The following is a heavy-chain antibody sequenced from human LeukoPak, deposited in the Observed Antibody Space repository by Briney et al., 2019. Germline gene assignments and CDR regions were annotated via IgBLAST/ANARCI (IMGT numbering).Heavy chain of an antibody. J-gene: IGHJ3*01. CDR3: ARGPFDYGDYVT. D-gene: IGHD4-17*01. CDR2: IYYSGST. CDR1: GGSISNYY. V-gene: IGHV4-59*01. Sequence: SETLSLTCTVSGGSISNYYWSWIRQPPGKGLEWIGYIYYSGSTNYNPSLKSRVTISVDTSKNQFSLKLSSVTAADTAVYYCARGPFDYGDYVTWGQGTMVTVSS.